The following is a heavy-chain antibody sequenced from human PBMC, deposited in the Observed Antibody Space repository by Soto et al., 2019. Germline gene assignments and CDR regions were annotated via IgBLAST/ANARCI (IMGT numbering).Heavy chain of an antibody. CDR2: MNPNSGNT. D-gene: IGHD1-26*01. Sequence: QVQLVQSGAEVKKPGASVKVSCKASGYTFTSYDINWVRQATGQGLEWMGWMNPNSGNTGYAQKLQGRVTMTRNISISTAYMELSSLRSEDTAVYYCARGLKNRGSYFPIDYWGQGTLVTVSS. CDR3: ARGLKNRGSYFPIDY. CDR1: GYTFTSYD. J-gene: IGHJ4*02. V-gene: IGHV1-8*01.